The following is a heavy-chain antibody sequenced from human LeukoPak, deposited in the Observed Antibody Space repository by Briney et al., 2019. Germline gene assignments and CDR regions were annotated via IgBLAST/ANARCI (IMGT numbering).Heavy chain of an antibody. CDR3: AKDLGYAGDY. V-gene: IGHV3-30*18. Sequence: PGRSLRLSCAASGFTFSSYGMHWVRQAPGKGLEWVAVISYDGSNKYYADSVKGRFTISRDNSKNTLYLQMNSLRAEDTAVYYCAKDLGYAGDYWGQGTLVTVSS. CDR2: ISYDGSNK. D-gene: IGHD2-8*01. J-gene: IGHJ4*02. CDR1: GFTFSSYG.